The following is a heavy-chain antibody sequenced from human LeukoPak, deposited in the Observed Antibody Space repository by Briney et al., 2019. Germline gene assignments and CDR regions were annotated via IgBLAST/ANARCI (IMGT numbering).Heavy chain of an antibody. Sequence: GASVKVSCKASGYTFTSYGISWVRQAPGQGLEWMGRINPNSGGTNYAQKFQGRVTMTRDTSIITAYMELSRLRSDDTAVYYCARVAIAAAGTPAFDYWGQGTLVTVSS. CDR3: ARVAIAAAGTPAFDY. J-gene: IGHJ4*02. D-gene: IGHD6-13*01. CDR1: GYTFTSYG. V-gene: IGHV1-2*06. CDR2: INPNSGGT.